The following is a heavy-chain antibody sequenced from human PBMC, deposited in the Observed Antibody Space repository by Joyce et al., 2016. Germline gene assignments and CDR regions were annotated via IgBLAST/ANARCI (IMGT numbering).Heavy chain of an antibody. CDR3: ARGGYCSGGRCDNDAFDI. D-gene: IGHD2-15*01. CDR2: MKPKSGNT. CDR1: GYTFSSYD. Sequence: QVQLVQSGAEVKKPGASVKVSCKVSGYTFSSYDINWVRQATGQGLEWMGWMKPKSGNTGYAQKFQVRVTMTRITSINTAYMELSSLTSEDTAVYYCARGGYCSGGRCDNDAFDIWGQGTMVTVSS. J-gene: IGHJ3*02. V-gene: IGHV1-8*01.